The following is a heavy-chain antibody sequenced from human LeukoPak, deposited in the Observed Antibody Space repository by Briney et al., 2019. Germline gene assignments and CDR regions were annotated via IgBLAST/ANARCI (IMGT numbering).Heavy chain of an antibody. D-gene: IGHD3-3*01. CDR2: IRYDGSNK. CDR3: ARDYDFWSGYYSPTRGYFGY. J-gene: IGHJ4*02. V-gene: IGHV3-30*02. Sequence: PGGSLRLSCAASGFTFSGSGMHWVRQAPGKGLEWVTFIRYDGSNKYYTDSVKGRFTISRDNSKNTLYLQTDSLRAEDTAVYYCARDYDFWSGYYSPTRGYFGYWGQGTLVTVSS. CDR1: GFTFSGSG.